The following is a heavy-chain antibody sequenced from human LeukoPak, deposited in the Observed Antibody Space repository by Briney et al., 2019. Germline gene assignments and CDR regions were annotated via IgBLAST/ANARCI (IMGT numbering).Heavy chain of an antibody. Sequence: GESLKISCKGSGYSFPNYWIAWVHQMPGKGLEWMGIIYPGDSDTRYSPSFQGQVTISADKSISTAYLQWSSLKTSDTAMYYCARRPSVVTATADDYWGQGTLVTVSS. CDR3: ARRPSVVTATADDY. D-gene: IGHD2-15*01. CDR2: IYPGDSDT. V-gene: IGHV5-51*07. CDR1: GYSFPNYW. J-gene: IGHJ4*02.